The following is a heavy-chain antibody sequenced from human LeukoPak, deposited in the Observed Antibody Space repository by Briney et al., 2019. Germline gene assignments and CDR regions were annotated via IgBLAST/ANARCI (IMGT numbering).Heavy chain of an antibody. V-gene: IGHV3-30*04. Sequence: GGSLRLSCAASGLTFSSYAMHWVRQAPGKGLEWVAVISYDGSNKYYADSVKGRFTISRDNSKNTLYLQMNSLRAEDTAVYYCAKRGYDYFTNWFDPWGQGTLVTVSS. J-gene: IGHJ5*02. CDR2: ISYDGSNK. CDR3: AKRGYDYFTNWFDP. CDR1: GLTFSSYA. D-gene: IGHD5-12*01.